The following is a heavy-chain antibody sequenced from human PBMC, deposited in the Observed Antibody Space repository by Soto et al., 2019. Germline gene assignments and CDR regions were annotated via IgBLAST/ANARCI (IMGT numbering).Heavy chain of an antibody. J-gene: IGHJ4*02. CDR3: ARVGAIAPAEGDY. V-gene: IGHV3-33*01. D-gene: IGHD6-13*01. CDR1: GFTFSSYG. CDR2: IWYDGSNK. Sequence: GGSLRLSCAASGFTFSSYGIHWVRQAPGKGLEWVAVIWYDGSNKYYADSVKGRFTISRDNSKNTLYLQMNSLRAEDTAVYYCARVGAIAPAEGDYWGQGTLVTVSS.